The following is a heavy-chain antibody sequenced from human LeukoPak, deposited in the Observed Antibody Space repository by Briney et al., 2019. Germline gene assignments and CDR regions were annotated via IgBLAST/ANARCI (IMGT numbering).Heavy chain of an antibody. Sequence: PWGSLRLSCAASGFTFSNYGMHWVRHAPGQGLERVAVVSYDGRNKYYADSVKGRFTISRDNSKNTMDLQMNSLRAEDTAVYYCARDYYGSGTEYYYFDYWGQGTLVTVCS. CDR1: GFTFSNYG. CDR2: VSYDGRNK. J-gene: IGHJ4*02. D-gene: IGHD3-10*01. V-gene: IGHV3-30*03. CDR3: ARDYYGSGTEYYYFDY.